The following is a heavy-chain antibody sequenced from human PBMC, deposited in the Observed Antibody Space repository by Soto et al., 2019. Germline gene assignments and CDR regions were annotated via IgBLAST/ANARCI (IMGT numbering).Heavy chain of an antibody. CDR3: AKSWNYEGYFDP. D-gene: IGHD1-7*01. J-gene: IGHJ5*02. CDR2: ISWNSGTI. V-gene: IGHV3-9*01. CDR1: GFTFEDYA. Sequence: PGGSLRLSCAASGFTFEDYAMHWVRQAPGKGLEWVSGISWNSGTIGYADSVKGRFTISRDNAKNSLYLQMNSLRTEDTALYYCAKSWNYEGYFDPWGQGTLVTVSS.